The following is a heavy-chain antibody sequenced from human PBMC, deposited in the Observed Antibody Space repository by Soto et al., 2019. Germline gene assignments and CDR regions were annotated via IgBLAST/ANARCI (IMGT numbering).Heavy chain of an antibody. D-gene: IGHD2-2*01. CDR3: ARVGYCSSTSCQRSTVNYYYYYVMDV. Sequence: SETLSLTCTVSGGSISGYYWSWIRQPAGKGLEWIGRIYTSGSTNYNPSLKSRVTRSVDTSKNQLSLKLSSVTAADTAVYYCARVGYCSSTSCQRSTVNYYYYYVMDVWGQGTTVTVSS. CDR2: IYTSGST. CDR1: GGSISGYY. J-gene: IGHJ6*02. V-gene: IGHV4-4*07.